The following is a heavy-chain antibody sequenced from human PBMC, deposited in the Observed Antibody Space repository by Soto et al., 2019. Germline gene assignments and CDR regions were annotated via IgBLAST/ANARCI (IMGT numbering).Heavy chain of an antibody. V-gene: IGHV4-31*03. D-gene: IGHD1-7*01. CDR3: ARGGVSNFYFDL. Sequence: QVQLLESGPGLVKPSQTLSLTCTVSGGSISSGGYYWSWLRQHPRKGLEWIGFIYYSGSTYSNPSLKSRVSISLDTSENQFSLKLSSVTAADTAVYYCARGGVSNFYFDLWGPGTLVTVSS. J-gene: IGHJ4*02. CDR2: IYYSGST. CDR1: GGSISSGGYY.